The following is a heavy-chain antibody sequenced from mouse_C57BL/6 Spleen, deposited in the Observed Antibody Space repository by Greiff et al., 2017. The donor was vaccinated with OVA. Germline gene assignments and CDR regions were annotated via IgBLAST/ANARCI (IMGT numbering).Heavy chain of an antibody. CDR1: GFTFNTYA. D-gene: IGHD1-1*01. J-gene: IGHJ1*03. CDR3: VRGVTTVVADWYFDV. CDR2: ISSKSSNYAT. V-gene: IGHV10-3*01. Sequence: EVQLVESGGGLVQPKGSLKLSCAASGFTFNTYAMHWVRQAPGKGLEWVARISSKSSNYATFYADSVKDRFTISRDDSQSMLYLQMNNLKTEDTAMYYCVRGVTTVVADWYFDVWGTGTTVTVAS.